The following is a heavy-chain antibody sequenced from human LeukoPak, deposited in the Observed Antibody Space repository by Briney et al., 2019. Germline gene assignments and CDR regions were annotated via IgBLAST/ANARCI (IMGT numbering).Heavy chain of an antibody. CDR2: MDGGGSAT. V-gene: IGHV3-7*03. J-gene: IGHJ4*02. CDR1: GFAFNSYW. CDR3: ANEEWYRFDY. Sequence: GGSLRLSCAASGFAFNSYWMSWVRQTPGKGLEWVATMDGGGSATYYVDSVKGRFTITRDNAKNSLFLQMNSLRAEDTALYYCANEEWYRFDYWGQGTLVTVPS. D-gene: IGHD2-8*01.